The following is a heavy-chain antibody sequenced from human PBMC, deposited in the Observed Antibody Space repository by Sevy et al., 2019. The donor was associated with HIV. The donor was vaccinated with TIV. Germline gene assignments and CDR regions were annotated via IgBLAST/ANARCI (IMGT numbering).Heavy chain of an antibody. Sequence: ASVKVSCKASGGTFSSYGISWVRQAPGQGLEWMGGIIPILGTVNYAQKFQGRVTITADESTKTAYMEVSSLRSEDTALYYCARGGGNGWYYFDYWGQETLVTVSS. CDR2: IIPILGTV. J-gene: IGHJ4*02. D-gene: IGHD6-19*01. CDR3: ARGGGNGWYYFDY. V-gene: IGHV1-69*13. CDR1: GGTFSSYG.